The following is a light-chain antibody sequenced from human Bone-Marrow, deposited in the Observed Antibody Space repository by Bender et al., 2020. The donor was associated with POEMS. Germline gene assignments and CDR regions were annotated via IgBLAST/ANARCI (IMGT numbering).Light chain of an antibody. CDR1: SSDVGGYDY. CDR3: GSYTGRSTWM. V-gene: IGLV2-14*01. Sequence: QSALTQPASVSGSPGQSISISCTGTSSDVGGYDYVSWYQHHPGKAPKLMIYEVINRPSGISSRFSGSKSGNTASLIISGLQADDEADYYCGSYTGRSTWMFAGGTKLTVL. J-gene: IGLJ3*02. CDR2: EVI.